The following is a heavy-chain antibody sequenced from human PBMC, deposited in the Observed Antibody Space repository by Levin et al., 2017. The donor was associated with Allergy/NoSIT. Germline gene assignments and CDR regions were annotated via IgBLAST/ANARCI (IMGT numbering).Heavy chain of an antibody. J-gene: IGHJ4*02. D-gene: IGHD3-16*02. Sequence: SETLSLTCTVSGGSVSSGSYYWSWIRQPPGKGLEWIGYSHYSGSTNYNPSLKSRVTISVDTSKNQFSLKLSSVTAADTAVYYCARGYRSGGLYYFDYWGQGTLVTVSS. CDR3: ARGYRSGGLYYFDY. V-gene: IGHV4-61*01. CDR2: SHYSGST. CDR1: GGSVSSGSYY.